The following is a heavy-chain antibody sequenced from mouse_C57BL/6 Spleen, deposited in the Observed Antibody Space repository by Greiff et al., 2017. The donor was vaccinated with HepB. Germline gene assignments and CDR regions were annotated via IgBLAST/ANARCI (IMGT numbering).Heavy chain of an antibody. CDR3: ATYYDYEYYDAMDY. CDR1: GYAFSSYW. Sequence: VQLQQSGAELVKPGASVKISCKASGYAFSSYWMNWVKQRPGKGLEWIGQIYPGDGDTNYNGKFTGKATLTADKSSSTAYMQLSSLTSEDSAVYFCATYYDYEYYDAMDYWGQGTSVTVSS. D-gene: IGHD2-4*01. V-gene: IGHV1-80*01. CDR2: IYPGDGDT. J-gene: IGHJ4*01.